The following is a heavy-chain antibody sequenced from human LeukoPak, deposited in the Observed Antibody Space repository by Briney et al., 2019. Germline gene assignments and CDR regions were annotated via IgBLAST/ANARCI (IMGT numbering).Heavy chain of an antibody. CDR3: AKAPSGGYWSFDN. CDR2: ISTSGGST. V-gene: IGHV3-23*01. CDR1: GFTFTSYA. Sequence: PGGSLRLSCAASGFTFTSYAMSWVRQAPGKGLEWVSTISTSGGSTYYADSVKGRFTISRDNSKNTLYLQMNCLRAEDTAVYYCAKAPSGGYWSFDNWGEGTLVTVSS. J-gene: IGHJ4*02. D-gene: IGHD1-26*01.